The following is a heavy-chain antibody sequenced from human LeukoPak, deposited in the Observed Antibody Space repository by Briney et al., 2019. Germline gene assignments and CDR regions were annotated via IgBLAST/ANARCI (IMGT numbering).Heavy chain of an antibody. Sequence: PSETLSLTCTVSGGSVSSGSYYWSWIRQPPGTGLEWIGYIYYSGSTNYNPSLKSRVTISVDTSKNQFSLKLSSVTAADTAVYYCARSRDYGDYLGYWGQGTLVTVSS. CDR1: GGSVSSGSYY. J-gene: IGHJ4*02. CDR3: ARSRDYGDYLGY. D-gene: IGHD4-17*01. V-gene: IGHV4-61*01. CDR2: IYYSGST.